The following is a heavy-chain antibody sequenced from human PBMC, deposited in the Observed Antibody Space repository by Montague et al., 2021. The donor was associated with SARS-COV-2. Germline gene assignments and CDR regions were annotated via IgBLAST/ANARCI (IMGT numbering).Heavy chain of an antibody. V-gene: IGHV4-39*01. CDR1: GGSISSSSYY. Sequence: SETLSLTCNVSGGSISSSSYYWGWIRQPPGKGPEWIESIYYSGTTFYNPSLRSRVTMSVDTSKNQFSLRLSSVTAADTAVFYCAMEDAGDWYFDFWGRGTLVTVSS. CDR2: IYYSGTT. CDR3: AMEDAGDWYFDF. J-gene: IGHJ2*01. D-gene: IGHD2-8*02.